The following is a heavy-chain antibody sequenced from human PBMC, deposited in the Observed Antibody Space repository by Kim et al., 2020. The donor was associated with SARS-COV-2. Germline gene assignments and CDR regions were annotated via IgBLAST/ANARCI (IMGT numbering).Heavy chain of an antibody. J-gene: IGHJ6*02. V-gene: IGHV3-53*04. CDR3: ARDTDCCGMDV. D-gene: IGHD4-17*01. Sequence: SPVSADSVKGRFTISRQNSKNTLYLQMNGLRAEDTAVYYCARDTDCCGMDVWGQGTTVTVSS. CDR2: SP.